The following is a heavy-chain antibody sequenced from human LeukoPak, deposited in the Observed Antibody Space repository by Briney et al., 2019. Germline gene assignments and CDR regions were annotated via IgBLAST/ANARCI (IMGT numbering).Heavy chain of an antibody. J-gene: IGHJ4*02. CDR1: GGSFSGYY. CDR2: INHSGST. V-gene: IGHV4-34*01. Sequence: SETLSLTCAVYGGSFSGYYWSWIRQPPGKGLEWIGEINHSGSTNYNPSLKNRVTISVDTSKNQFSLKLSSVTAADTAVYYCARVRDYYDSSGYYPLVAGPLFDYWGQGTLVTVSS. D-gene: IGHD3-22*01. CDR3: ARVRDYYDSSGYYPLVAGPLFDY.